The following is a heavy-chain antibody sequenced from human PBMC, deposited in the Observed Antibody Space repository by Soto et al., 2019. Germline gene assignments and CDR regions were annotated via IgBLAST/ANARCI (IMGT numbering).Heavy chain of an antibody. D-gene: IGHD1-26*01. Sequence: SETLSLTCTVSSGSIGTYYWNCVRQPPGKGLEWIAYIDYSGSTNSNPSLKSRLTISIDTSKNQFSLKLSSVTAADTAVYYCARGRRSSGRHDASDIWGQGTMVT. CDR1: SGSIGTYY. J-gene: IGHJ3*02. V-gene: IGHV4-59*01. CDR3: ARGRRSSGRHDASDI. CDR2: IDYSGST.